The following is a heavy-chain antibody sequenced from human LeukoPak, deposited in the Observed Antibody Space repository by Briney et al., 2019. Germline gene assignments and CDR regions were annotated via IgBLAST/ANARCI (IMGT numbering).Heavy chain of an antibody. CDR3: ATDRSGERAKWELLGHYFDY. Sequence: ASVKVSCKVSGYTLTELSMHWVRQAPGKGLEWMGGFDPEDGETIYAQKFQGRVTMTEDTSTDTAYMELSSLRSEDTAVYYCATDRSGERAKWELLGHYFDYWGQGTLVTVSS. CDR2: FDPEDGET. V-gene: IGHV1-24*01. CDR1: GYTLTELS. J-gene: IGHJ4*02. D-gene: IGHD1-26*01.